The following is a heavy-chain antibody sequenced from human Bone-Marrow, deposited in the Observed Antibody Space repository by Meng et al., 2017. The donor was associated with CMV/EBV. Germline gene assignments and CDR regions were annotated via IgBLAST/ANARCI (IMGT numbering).Heavy chain of an antibody. CDR1: GGSISTTVW. CDR2: IYHSGST. V-gene: IGHV4-4*02. CDR3: ARGSYHDS. J-gene: IGHJ4*02. Sequence: GSLRLSCAVSGGSISTTVWWSWVRQSPGKGLEWIGEIYHSGSTNYNPALERRVTISVDKTKNQFSLKLTSVTAADTAVYYCARGSYHDSWGRGTLVTVSS. D-gene: IGHD1-26*01.